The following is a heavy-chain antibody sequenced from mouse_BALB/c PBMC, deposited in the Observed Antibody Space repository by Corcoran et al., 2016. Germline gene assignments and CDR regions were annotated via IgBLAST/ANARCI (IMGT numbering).Heavy chain of an antibody. V-gene: IGHV3-6*02. D-gene: IGHD2-2*01. CDR1: GYSITSGYY. Sequence: DVQLQESGPGLVKPSQSLSLTCSVTGYSITSGYYWNWIRQFPGNKLEWMGYISYDGSNNYNPSLKNRISITRDTSKNQFFLKLNSVTTEDTATYYCAREGLDHYFDYWGQGTTLTVSS. CDR3: AREGLDHYFDY. CDR2: ISYDGSN. J-gene: IGHJ2*01.